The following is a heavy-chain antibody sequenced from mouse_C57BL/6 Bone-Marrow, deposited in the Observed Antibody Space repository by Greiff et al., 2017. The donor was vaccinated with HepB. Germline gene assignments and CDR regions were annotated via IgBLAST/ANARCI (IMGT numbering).Heavy chain of an antibody. J-gene: IGHJ1*03. CDR1: GYAFSSSW. CDR3: ARCYGSSGDWYFDV. Sequence: LQGSGPELVKPGASVKISCKASGYAFSSSWMNWVKQRPGKGLEWIGRIYPGDGDTNYNGKFKGKATLTADKSSSTAYMQLSSLTSEDSAVYFCARCYGSSGDWYFDVWGTGTTVTVSS. D-gene: IGHD1-1*01. CDR2: IYPGDGDT. V-gene: IGHV1-82*01.